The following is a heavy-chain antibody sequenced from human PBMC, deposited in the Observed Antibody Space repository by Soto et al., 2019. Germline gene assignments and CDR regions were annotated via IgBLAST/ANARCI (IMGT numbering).Heavy chain of an antibody. Sequence: EVQLLESGGGLVEPGGSRRLSCAASGFTFSSYTMSWVRQAPGKGLEWVSTISGSGSSTYSADSVKGRFTISRDNSTTTVYLQMNSLRVEDTAIYYCAKAWGIDYWGQGALVTVSS. CDR3: AKAWGIDY. V-gene: IGHV3-23*01. J-gene: IGHJ4*02. CDR2: ISGSGSST. CDR1: GFTFSSYT. D-gene: IGHD7-27*01.